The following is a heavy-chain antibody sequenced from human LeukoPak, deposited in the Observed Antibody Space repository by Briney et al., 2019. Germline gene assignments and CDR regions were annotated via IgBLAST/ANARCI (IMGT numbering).Heavy chain of an antibody. CDR3: ARDSRGYPY. J-gene: IGHJ4*02. CDR2: INQDGSEK. D-gene: IGHD3-22*01. CDR1: GLTLSNYW. Sequence: GGSLRLSCAASGLTLSNYWMTWVRQAPGKGLEWVANINQDGSEKNYVDSVKGRFTISRDNAKNSLYLEMNSLRAEDMGVYYCARDSRGYPYWGQGTLSPSPQ. V-gene: IGHV3-7*05.